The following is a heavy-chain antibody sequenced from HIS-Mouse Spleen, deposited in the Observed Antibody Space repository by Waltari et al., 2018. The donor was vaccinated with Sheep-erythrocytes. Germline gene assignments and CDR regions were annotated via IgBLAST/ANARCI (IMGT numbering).Heavy chain of an antibody. J-gene: IGHJ3*02. D-gene: IGHD4-17*01. CDR3: ARGHPDYGDYDAFDI. CDR2: IYSGGST. Sequence: EVQLVESGGGLIQPGGSLRLSCAASGFTACSTYMSWGRPAPGKGLEWVSVIYSGGSTYYADSVKGRFTISRDNSKNTLYLQMNSLRAEDTAVYYCARGHPDYGDYDAFDIWGQGTMVTVSS. V-gene: IGHV3-53*01. CDR1: GFTACSTY.